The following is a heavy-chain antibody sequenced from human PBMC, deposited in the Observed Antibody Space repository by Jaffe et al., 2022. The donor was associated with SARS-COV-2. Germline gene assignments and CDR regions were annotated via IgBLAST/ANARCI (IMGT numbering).Heavy chain of an antibody. D-gene: IGHD6-13*01. Sequence: QVHLVESGGGLVKPGGSLRLSCAASGFTFSDYYMSWIRQAPGKGLEWVSCISSSGSAIYYADSVKGRFTISRDNGRSSLYLQMTSLRAEDTAVYYCARHHAPYSTHDSWGQGTLVTVSS. CDR3: ARHHAPYSTHDS. CDR1: GFTFSDYY. V-gene: IGHV3-11*01. J-gene: IGHJ4*02. CDR2: ISSSGSAI.